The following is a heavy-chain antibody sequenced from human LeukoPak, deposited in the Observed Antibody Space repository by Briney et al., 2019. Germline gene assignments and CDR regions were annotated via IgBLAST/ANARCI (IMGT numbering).Heavy chain of an antibody. CDR2: ISYDGSNK. CDR1: GFTFSSYA. CDR3: ARDLGSRGSFDY. V-gene: IGHV3-30*04. Sequence: GGSLRLSCAASGFTFSSYAMHWVRQAPGKGLEWVAVISYDGSNKYYADSVKGRFTISRDNSKNTLYLQMNSLRGEDTAVYYCARDLGSRGSFDYWGQGTLVTVSS. D-gene: IGHD6-19*01. J-gene: IGHJ4*02.